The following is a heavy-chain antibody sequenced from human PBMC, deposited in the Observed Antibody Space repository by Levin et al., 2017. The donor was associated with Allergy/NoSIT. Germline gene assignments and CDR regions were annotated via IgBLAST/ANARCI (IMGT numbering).Heavy chain of an antibody. V-gene: IGHV3-23*01. CDR1: GFTFSSYA. CDR3: ARAKRRIDDYGDYGAFDI. J-gene: IGHJ3*02. CDR2: ISGSGGST. Sequence: GESLKISCAASGFTFSSYAMSWVRQAPGKGLEWVSAISGSGGSTYYADSVKGRFTISRDNSKNTLYLQMNSLRAEDTAVYYCARAKRRIDDYGDYGAFDIWGQGTMVTVSS. D-gene: IGHD4-17*01.